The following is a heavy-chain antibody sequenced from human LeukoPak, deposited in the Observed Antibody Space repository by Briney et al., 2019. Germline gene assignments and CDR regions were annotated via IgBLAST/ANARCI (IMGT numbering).Heavy chain of an antibody. D-gene: IGHD5-18*01. Sequence: SETLSLTCAVSGGSISSSNWWSWVRQPPGKGLEWIGEIYHSGSTNYNPSLKSRVTISVDTSKNRFSLKLSSVTAADTAVYYCARDSWIQLWLPRDDAFDIWGQGTMVTVSS. J-gene: IGHJ3*02. CDR3: ARDSWIQLWLPRDDAFDI. CDR1: GGSISSSNW. CDR2: IYHSGST. V-gene: IGHV4-4*02.